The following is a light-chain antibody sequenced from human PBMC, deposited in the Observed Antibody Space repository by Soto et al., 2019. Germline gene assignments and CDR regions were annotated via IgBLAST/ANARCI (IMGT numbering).Light chain of an antibody. Sequence: EIVLTQSPGTLSLSPGERPTLSCRASQSVSNNYLAWYQQKPGXAPXXLIYGASNRATGIPDRFSGSGSGTEFTLTISRLEPEDFAVYDCQQYNSYPTFGQGTRLEIK. CDR2: GAS. CDR3: QQYNSYPT. J-gene: IGKJ5*01. CDR1: QSVSNNY. V-gene: IGKV3-20*01.